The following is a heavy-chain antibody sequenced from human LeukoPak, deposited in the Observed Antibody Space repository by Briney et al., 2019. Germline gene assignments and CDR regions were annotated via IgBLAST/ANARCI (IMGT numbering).Heavy chain of an antibody. V-gene: IGHV4-39*07. J-gene: IGHJ4*02. Sequence: SETLSLTCTVSGGSISSSSYYWGWIRQPPGKGLEWIGSIYYSGSTYYNPSLKSRVTISVDTSKNQFSLKLSSVTAADTAVYYCASNPHGWLLPLYYFDYWGQGTLVTVSS. CDR3: ASNPHGWLLPLYYFDY. CDR1: GGSISSSSYY. D-gene: IGHD3-22*01. CDR2: IYYSGST.